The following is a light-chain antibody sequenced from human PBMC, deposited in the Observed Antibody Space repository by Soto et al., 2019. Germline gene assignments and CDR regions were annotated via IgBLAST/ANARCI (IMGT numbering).Light chain of an antibody. CDR1: RSDVGSFNL. Sequence: QSLLTQPASVTGSPGQSITISCTGTRSDVGSFNLVSWYQQHPGKAPKLMIYETDKRPSGVSNRFSGSKSGNTASLTISGLQAEDEADYYCCSYAGSSTYVFGAGTKVTVL. V-gene: IGLV2-23*01. J-gene: IGLJ1*01. CDR3: CSYAGSSTYV. CDR2: ETD.